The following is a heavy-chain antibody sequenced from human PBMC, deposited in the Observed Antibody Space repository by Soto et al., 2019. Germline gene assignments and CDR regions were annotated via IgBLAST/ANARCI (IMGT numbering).Heavy chain of an antibody. V-gene: IGHV3-74*01. Sequence: GGSLRLSCAASGFTFRSYWMQWVSQAPGKGLVWVSWINSDGSSTSYADSVKGRFTISRDNAKNTLYLQMNSLRAEDTAVYYCASGGSSLNFDSWGQGTLVTVSS. D-gene: IGHD6-6*01. CDR3: ASGGSSLNFDS. J-gene: IGHJ4*02. CDR2: INSDGSST. CDR1: GFTFRSYW.